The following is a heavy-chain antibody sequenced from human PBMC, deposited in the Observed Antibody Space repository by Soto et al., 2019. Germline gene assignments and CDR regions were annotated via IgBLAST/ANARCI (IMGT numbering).Heavy chain of an antibody. Sequence: GGSLRLSCSASGVTFSSYAMHWVRQAPGKGLEYVSAISSNGGSTYYADSVKGRFTISRDNSKNTLYLQMSSLRAEDTAVYYCVKGPGLVVPAVPYYYHGMDVWGQGTTVTVSS. D-gene: IGHD2-2*01. CDR1: GVTFSSYA. CDR2: ISSNGGST. V-gene: IGHV3-64D*08. J-gene: IGHJ6*02. CDR3: VKGPGLVVPAVPYYYHGMDV.